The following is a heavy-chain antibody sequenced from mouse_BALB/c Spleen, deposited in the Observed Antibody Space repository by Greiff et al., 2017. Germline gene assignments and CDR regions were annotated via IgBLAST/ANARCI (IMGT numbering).Heavy chain of an antibody. CDR2: ISSGGSYT. J-gene: IGHJ4*01. CDR3: ARDSYYGSREVYYCAMDG. V-gene: IGHV5-9-4*01. CDR1: GFTFSSYA. Sequence: EVKLVESGGGLVKPGGSLKLSCAASGFTFSSYAMSWVRQSPEKRLEWVAEISSGGSYTYYPDTVTGRFTISRDNAKNTLYLEMRSLRSEDTDMYYCARDSYYGSREVYYCAMDGWGQGTTVTVSS. D-gene: IGHD1-1*01.